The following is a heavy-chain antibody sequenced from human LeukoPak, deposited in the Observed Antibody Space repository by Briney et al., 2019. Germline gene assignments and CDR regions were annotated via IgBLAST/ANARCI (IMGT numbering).Heavy chain of an antibody. Sequence: SETLSLTCTVSGDSITRYYWSWIRQPAGRGVDWIGRIANSGSTNYNPALKSRLTLSLDTSRNQFSLRLRSVTAADTAIYYCARDQGSGWFDPWGQGILVTVSS. CDR1: GDSITRYY. CDR3: ARDQGSGWFDP. CDR2: IANSGST. V-gene: IGHV4-4*07. J-gene: IGHJ5*02.